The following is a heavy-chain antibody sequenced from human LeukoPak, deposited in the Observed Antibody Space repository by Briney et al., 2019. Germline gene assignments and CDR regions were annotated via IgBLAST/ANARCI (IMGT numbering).Heavy chain of an antibody. CDR3: ARDLLRDDAFDI. CDR2: ISSSSSYI. D-gene: IGHD2-8*01. CDR1: GFTFSSSE. Sequence: GGSLRLSCVASGFTFSSSEMNWVRQAPGKGLEWVSSISSSSSYIYYADSVKGRFTISRDNAKNSLYLQMNSLGAEDTAVYYCARDLLRDDAFDIWGQGTMVTVSS. J-gene: IGHJ3*02. V-gene: IGHV3-21*01.